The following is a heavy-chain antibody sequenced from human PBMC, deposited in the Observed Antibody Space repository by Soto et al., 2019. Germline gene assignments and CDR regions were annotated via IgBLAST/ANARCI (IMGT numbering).Heavy chain of an antibody. J-gene: IGHJ5*02. D-gene: IGHD3-10*01. Sequence: ASETLSLTCAVSGYSISSGYYWGWIRQPPGKGLEWIGSIYHSGSTYYNPSLKSRVTISVDTSKNQFSLKLSSVTAADTAVYHCARDLVPHYYGSGSGRWFDPWGKGTLVTVSS. V-gene: IGHV4-38-2*02. CDR3: ARDLVPHYYGSGSGRWFDP. CDR1: GYSISSGYY. CDR2: IYHSGST.